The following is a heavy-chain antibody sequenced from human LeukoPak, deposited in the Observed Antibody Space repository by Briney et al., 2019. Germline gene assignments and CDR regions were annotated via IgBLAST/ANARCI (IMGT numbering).Heavy chain of an antibody. Sequence: GGPLRLSCAASGFNVSSYEMNWVRQAPGKGLEWVSYISSSGSTIYHADSVKGRFTISRDNAKNSLYLQMNSLRAEDTAVYYCARDRWGLDYWGQGTLVTVSA. CDR1: GFNVSSYE. D-gene: IGHD7-27*01. CDR2: ISSSGSTI. J-gene: IGHJ4*02. V-gene: IGHV3-48*03. CDR3: ARDRWGLDY.